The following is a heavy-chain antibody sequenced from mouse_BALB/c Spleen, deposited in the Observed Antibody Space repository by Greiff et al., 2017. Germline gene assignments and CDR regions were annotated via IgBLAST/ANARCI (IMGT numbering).Heavy chain of an antibody. D-gene: IGHD1-1*01. CDR2: IYPGRGIT. CDR1: GYTFTSYW. Sequence: QVHVKQSGAELVKPGASVKMSCKASGYTFTSYWINWVKQRPGQGLEWIGDIYPGRGITNYNEKFKSKATLTLDTSSSTAYMQLSSLTSEDSAVYYCSRRDYGSSYAMDYWGQGTSVTVSS. CDR3: SRRDYGSSYAMDY. V-gene: IGHV1-55*01. J-gene: IGHJ4*01.